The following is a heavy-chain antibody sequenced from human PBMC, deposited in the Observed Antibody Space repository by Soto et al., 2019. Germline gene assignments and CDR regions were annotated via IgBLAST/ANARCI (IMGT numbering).Heavy chain of an antibody. D-gene: IGHD6-13*01. CDR3: AKDRPPGAAAGKAVPAY. CDR2: ISGSGGST. J-gene: IGHJ4*02. V-gene: IGHV3-23*01. Sequence: GGFLRLCCTAAGLTFMNYAMRWVRQAPGKGLEWVSAISGSGGSTYYADSVKGRFTISRDNSKNTLYLQMNSLRAEDTAVYYCAKDRPPGAAAGKAVPAYWGQGTLVTVS. CDR1: GLTFMNYA.